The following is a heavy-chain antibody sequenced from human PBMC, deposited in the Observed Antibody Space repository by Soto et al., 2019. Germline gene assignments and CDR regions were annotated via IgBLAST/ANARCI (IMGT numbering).Heavy chain of an antibody. Sequence: GESLKISCQGYGYTFTDYWIGWVRQMPGKGLELIGLIYPGESDTRYSPSFQGRVTISADKSISTAFLQWSSLGASDTAMYYCASQKTVIRGPLSSNWFDPWGQGTLVTFSS. J-gene: IGHJ5*02. CDR2: IYPGESDT. CDR1: GYTFTDYW. D-gene: IGHD1-1*01. CDR3: ASQKTVIRGPLSSNWFDP. V-gene: IGHV5-51*01.